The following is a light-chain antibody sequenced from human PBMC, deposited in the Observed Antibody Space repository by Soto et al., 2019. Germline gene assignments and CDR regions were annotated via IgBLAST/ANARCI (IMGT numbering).Light chain of an antibody. CDR1: QSLVHSDGNTY. CDR2: EVS. J-gene: IGKJ4*01. CDR3: MQTTQFQLT. V-gene: IGKV2-24*01. Sequence: DIVLTQTPLSSPVTLGQPASISCRSSQSLVHSDGNTYLNWLQQRPGQPPRLLLYEVSNRFSGVPDRFSGSGAGTDFTLEISRVEAEDAGVYYCMQTTQFQLTFGGGTKVEIK.